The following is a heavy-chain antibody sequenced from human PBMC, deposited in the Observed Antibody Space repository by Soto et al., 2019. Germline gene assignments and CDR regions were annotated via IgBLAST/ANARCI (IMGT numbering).Heavy chain of an antibody. CDR2: ISSSSSYI. J-gene: IGHJ3*02. D-gene: IGHD1-26*01. Sequence: GGSLRLSCAASGFTFSSYSMNWVRQAPGKGLEWVSSISSSSSYIYYADSVKVRFTISRDNAKNSLYLQMNSLRAEDTAVYYCAREVVGATGTLDAFDIWGQGTMVTVSS. CDR3: AREVVGATGTLDAFDI. V-gene: IGHV3-21*01. CDR1: GFTFSSYS.